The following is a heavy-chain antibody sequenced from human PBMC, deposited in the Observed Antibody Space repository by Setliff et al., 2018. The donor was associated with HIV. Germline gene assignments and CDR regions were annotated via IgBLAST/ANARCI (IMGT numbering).Heavy chain of an antibody. V-gene: IGHV5-51*01. CDR1: GYFFPGSW. Sequence: PRVSLKISCKGSGYFFPGSWIGWVRQMPGKGLEWVAIIYPGDSDTRYSPSFEGQVTISADKSTSTAYLQWSSLKASDTAIYYCTRHPLRPGIAHHYYHIDVWGTETTVTVSS. CDR3: TRHPLRPGIAHHYYHIDV. D-gene: IGHD5-12*01. CDR2: IYPGDSDT. J-gene: IGHJ6*03.